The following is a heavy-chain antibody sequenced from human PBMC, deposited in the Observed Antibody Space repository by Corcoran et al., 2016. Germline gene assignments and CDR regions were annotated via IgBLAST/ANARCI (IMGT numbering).Heavy chain of an antibody. J-gene: IGHJ2*01. CDR3: ARHRKSGWYFDL. Sequence: QVQLQQWGAGLLKPSETLSLTCAVYGGIFSDHSWTWIRQPPGEGLEWIGEMSHRGRTTYNPSLKSRITISVDTSKNQFSLKLSSVSAADTAVYYCARHRKSGWYFDLWGRGTLVTVSS. CDR1: GGIFSDHS. D-gene: IGHD3-10*01. V-gene: IGHV4-34*01. CDR2: MSHRGRT.